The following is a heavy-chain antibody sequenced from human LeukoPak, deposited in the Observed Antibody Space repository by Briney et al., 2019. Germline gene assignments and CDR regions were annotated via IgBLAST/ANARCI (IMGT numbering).Heavy chain of an antibody. D-gene: IGHD2-2*01. J-gene: IGHJ6*02. CDR1: GGTFSSYA. V-gene: IGHV1-46*01. CDR2: INPSGGST. CDR3: ARVLPGDTAAIYYYGMDV. Sequence: ASVKVSCKASGGTFSSYAISWVRQAPGQGLEWMGIINPSGGSTSYAQKFQGRVTMTRDTSTSTVYMELSSLRSEDTAVYYCARVLPGDTAAIYYYGMDVWGQGTTVTVSS.